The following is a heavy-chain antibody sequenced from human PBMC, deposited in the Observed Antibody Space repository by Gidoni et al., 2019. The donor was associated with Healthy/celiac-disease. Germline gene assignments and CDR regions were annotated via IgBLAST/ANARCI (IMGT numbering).Heavy chain of an antibody. D-gene: IGHD5-12*01. CDR2: INHSGST. CDR3: ARGSFPPGLNVEMATNGYFDY. CDR1: GGSFSGYY. Sequence: QVQLQQWGAGLLKPSETLSLTCAVYGGSFSGYYWSWIRQPPGKGLEWIGEINHSGSTNYNPALKSRVTIAVDTAKNQFSLKLSSVTAADTAVYYCARGSFPPGLNVEMATNGYFDYWGQGTLVTVSS. V-gene: IGHV4-34*01. J-gene: IGHJ4*02.